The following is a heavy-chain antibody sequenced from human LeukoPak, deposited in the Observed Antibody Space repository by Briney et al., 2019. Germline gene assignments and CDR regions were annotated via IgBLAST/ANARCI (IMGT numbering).Heavy chain of an antibody. D-gene: IGHD1-26*01. CDR2: IYTSGST. V-gene: IGHV4-61*02. CDR1: GASVNSGNYY. J-gene: IGHJ4*02. CDR3: ARHISSGGTYAHFDY. Sequence: SETLSLTCTVSGASVNSGNYYWTWIRQPAGKRLEWIGRIYTSGSTNYNPSLKSRVTMSLDTSKNQVSLKLNSVTAADTAVYYCARHISSGGTYAHFDYWGQGTLVTVSS.